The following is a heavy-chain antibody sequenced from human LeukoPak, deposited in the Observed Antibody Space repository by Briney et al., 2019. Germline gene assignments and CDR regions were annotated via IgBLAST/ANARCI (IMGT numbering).Heavy chain of an antibody. Sequence: PSEALSLTCSVSGGSISSFYWSWIRQPPGKGLEWRGYVSYIGSTSYNPSLKSRVTISVDTSKNQFSLKLSSVTAADTAVYYCAREAIAVAGTGIDYWGQGTLVTVSS. J-gene: IGHJ4*02. D-gene: IGHD6-19*01. CDR1: GGSISSFY. CDR3: AREAIAVAGTGIDY. V-gene: IGHV4-59*01. CDR2: VSYIGST.